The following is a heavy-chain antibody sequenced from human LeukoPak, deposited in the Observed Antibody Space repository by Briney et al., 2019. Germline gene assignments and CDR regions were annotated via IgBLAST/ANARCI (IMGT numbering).Heavy chain of an antibody. J-gene: IGHJ5*02. CDR1: GFTFSNYA. Sequence: GRSLRLSCAAPGFTFSNYAMTWVRQAPGEGLEWVAFISQSGGRSTDYADSVRGRFTISRDNSEDTLYLQMNSLRAEDTAVYHCARDLGCSTSSCRYNWFDPWGQGTLVTVSS. V-gene: IGHV3-23*01. CDR2: ISQSGGRST. D-gene: IGHD2-2*01. CDR3: ARDLGCSTSSCRYNWFDP.